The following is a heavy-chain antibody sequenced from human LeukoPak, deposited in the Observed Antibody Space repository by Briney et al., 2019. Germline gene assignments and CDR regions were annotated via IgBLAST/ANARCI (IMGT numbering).Heavy chain of an antibody. CDR3: AKTGSSSWGYFDY. Sequence: GVSLRLSCAASGFTFRTYGMHWVRQAPGKGLEWVAFIRKDGTIKYYADSVKGRFTISRDNSKNTLYQQMNSLRAEDTAVYYCAKTGSSSWGYFDYWGQETLVTVSS. D-gene: IGHD6-13*01. V-gene: IGHV3-30*02. J-gene: IGHJ4*02. CDR2: IRKDGTIK. CDR1: GFTFRTYG.